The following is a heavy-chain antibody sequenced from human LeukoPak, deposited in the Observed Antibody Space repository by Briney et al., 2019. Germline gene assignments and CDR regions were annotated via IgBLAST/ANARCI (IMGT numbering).Heavy chain of an antibody. CDR3: ARSPHILTGENFDF. J-gene: IGHJ4*02. Sequence: WASVTVSCKASGYTFTGYYMHWVRQAPGQGLEWMGWINPNSGGTNYAQKFQDRVSMTRDTSISTAYMQLSRLKSDDTAVYYCARSPHILTGENFDFWGQGTLLTVSS. CDR2: INPNSGGT. V-gene: IGHV1-2*02. CDR1: GYTFTGYY. D-gene: IGHD3-9*01.